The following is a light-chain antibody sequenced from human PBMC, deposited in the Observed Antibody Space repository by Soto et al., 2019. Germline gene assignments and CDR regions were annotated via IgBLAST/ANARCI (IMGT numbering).Light chain of an antibody. Sequence: DIQMPRSRSTLSASVCKSVKIIFRASQTISSWLAWYQQKPGKAPKLLIYKASTLKSGVPSRFSGSGSGTEFTLTISSLQPDDFATYYCQQYNSYPWTFGQGTKVDI. CDR1: QTISSW. J-gene: IGKJ1*01. V-gene: IGKV1-5*03. CDR2: KAS. CDR3: QQYNSYPWT.